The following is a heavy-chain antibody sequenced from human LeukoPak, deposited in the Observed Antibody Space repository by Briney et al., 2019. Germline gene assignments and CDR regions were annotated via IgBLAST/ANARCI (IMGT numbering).Heavy chain of an antibody. CDR3: ARGYCTSTTCYMYNWLDP. CDR1: GDTFSSHT. Sequence: SVKVSCKASGDTFSSHTINWVRQAPGQGLEWMGRVIPFIGVTKYAQKFQARVTITADKSTSTACMELSSLKSEDTAVYYCARGYCTSTTCYMYNWLDPWGQGTLVTVSS. V-gene: IGHV1-69*02. CDR2: VIPFIGVT. D-gene: IGHD2-2*02. J-gene: IGHJ5*02.